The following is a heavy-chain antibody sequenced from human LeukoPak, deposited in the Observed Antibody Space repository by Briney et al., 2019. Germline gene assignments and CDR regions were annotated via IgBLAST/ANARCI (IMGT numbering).Heavy chain of an antibody. V-gene: IGHV3-23*01. CDR3: AKETSSSFDY. D-gene: IGHD6-6*01. CDR1: GFTFSSYA. CDR2: LSGSGGSP. Sequence: GGSLRLSCAASGFTFSSYAMSWVRQAPGKGLEWVSSLSGSGGSPNYANSVEGRFTISRDNSKNTLYLQMNSLRAEDTAVYYCAKETSSSFDYWGQGTLVTVSS. J-gene: IGHJ4*02.